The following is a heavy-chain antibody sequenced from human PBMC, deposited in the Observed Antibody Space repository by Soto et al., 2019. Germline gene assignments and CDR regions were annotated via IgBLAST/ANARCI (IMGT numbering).Heavy chain of an antibody. Sequence: QVQLQQWGAGLLKPSETLSLTCAVYGESFSGYYWTWIRQPPGKGLEWIGEISHSGRTNYNPSLKSRVTISVDTSKNQFSLKLSSVTAADTAVYYCARRYCNSTSCYTIDYWGQGTLVTVSS. CDR2: ISHSGRT. V-gene: IGHV4-34*01. CDR1: GESFSGYY. D-gene: IGHD2-2*02. J-gene: IGHJ4*02. CDR3: ARRYCNSTSCYTIDY.